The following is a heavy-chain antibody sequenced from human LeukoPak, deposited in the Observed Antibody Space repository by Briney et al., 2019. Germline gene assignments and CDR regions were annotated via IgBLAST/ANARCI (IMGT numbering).Heavy chain of an antibody. V-gene: IGHV3-48*04. J-gene: IGHJ5*02. CDR1: GFTLSTSS. Sequence: GGSLRLSCAASGFTLSTSSMNWVRQAPGKGLEWISYISSSSDTIYYADSVKGRFTISRNNAKNSLYLQMNSLRAEDTAVYYCAGSSGWPHNWFDPWGQGTLVTVSS. CDR2: ISSSSDTI. CDR3: AGSSGWPHNWFDP. D-gene: IGHD6-19*01.